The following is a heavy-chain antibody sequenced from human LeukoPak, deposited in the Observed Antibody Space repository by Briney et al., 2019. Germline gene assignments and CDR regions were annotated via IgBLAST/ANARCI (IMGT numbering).Heavy chain of an antibody. Sequence: GGSLRLSCVASGFTFNSYATSWVRQAPGKGLEWVSTSGSGGNTYYADSVKGRFTISRGNSKNTLYLQMNSLRAEDTALYYCANRGRYYFDRWGQGTLVTVSS. CDR1: GFTFNSYA. V-gene: IGHV3-23*01. CDR2: SGSGGNT. J-gene: IGHJ4*02. D-gene: IGHD3-10*01. CDR3: ANRGRYYFDR.